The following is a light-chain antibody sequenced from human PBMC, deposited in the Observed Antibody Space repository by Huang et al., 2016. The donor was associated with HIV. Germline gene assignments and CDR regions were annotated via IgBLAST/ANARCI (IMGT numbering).Light chain of an antibody. CDR2: GPS. V-gene: IGKV3-20*01. CDR3: QQFGYTPFT. J-gene: IGKJ4*01. Sequence: VVMTQSPGTLSLSPGERASLSCRASKAASSDFLAWYQHKPGQAPRLLISGPSNRATGVPDRFSVSGSGTDFTLIIERLEPEDFALYYCQQFGYTPFTFGGGTQVEI. CDR1: KAASSDF.